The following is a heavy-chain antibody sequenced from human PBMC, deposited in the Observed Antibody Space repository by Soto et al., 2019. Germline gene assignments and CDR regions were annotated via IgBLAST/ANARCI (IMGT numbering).Heavy chain of an antibody. CDR1: GYTFTSYG. J-gene: IGHJ5*02. D-gene: IGHD2-21*02. CDR3: AREDCGGDCYTFDP. CDR2: ISAYNGNT. Sequence: ASVKVSCKASGYTFTSYGISWVRQAPGQGLEWMGWISAYNGNTNYAQKLQGRVTMTRDTSISTAYMELSRLRSDDTAVYYCAREDCGGDCYTFDPWGQGTLVTVSS. V-gene: IGHV1-18*01.